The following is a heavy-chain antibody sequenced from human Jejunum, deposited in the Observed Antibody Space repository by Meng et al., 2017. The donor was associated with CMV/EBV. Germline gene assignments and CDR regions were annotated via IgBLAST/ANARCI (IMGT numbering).Heavy chain of an antibody. Sequence: GDSFSSNSAAWNWIRQSPSRGLEWLGRTYYRSKWDNDYAVSVKSRITINPDTSQNQFSLQLNSVTPEDTAVYYCARAPRYNWNFDYWGQGTLVTVSS. V-gene: IGHV6-1*01. D-gene: IGHD1-20*01. J-gene: IGHJ4*02. CDR1: GDSFSSNSAA. CDR2: TYYRSKWDN. CDR3: ARAPRYNWNFDY.